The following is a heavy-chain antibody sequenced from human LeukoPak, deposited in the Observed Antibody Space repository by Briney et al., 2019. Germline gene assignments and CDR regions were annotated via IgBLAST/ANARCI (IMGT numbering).Heavy chain of an antibody. D-gene: IGHD4-11*01. J-gene: IGHJ6*02. CDR2: INPNSGGT. Sequence: ASVKVSCKASGYTFTSYDINWVRQAPGQGLEWMGWINPNSGGTNYAQKFQGRVTMTRDTSISTAYMELSRLRSDDTAVYYCARDLEWTTVNYYYYGMDVWGQGTTVTVSS. V-gene: IGHV1-2*02. CDR3: ARDLEWTTVNYYYYGMDV. CDR1: GYTFTSYD.